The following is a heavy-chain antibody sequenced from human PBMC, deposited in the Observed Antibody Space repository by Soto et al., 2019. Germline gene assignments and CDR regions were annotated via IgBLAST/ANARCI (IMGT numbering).Heavy chain of an antibody. CDR1: GFTFSMHA. D-gene: IGHD4-17*01. CDR3: ARVRQDYGDYDY. J-gene: IGHJ4*02. CDR2: LSGNGRST. Sequence: EVQLVESGGDLVQPGGSLSLSCAASGFTFSMHAIHWVRQAPGKGLDFVSGLSGNGRSTYYANSVKGRFTISRDNSKNTLYLQMGSLRAEDTAVYYCARVRQDYGDYDYWDQGTLVTVSS. V-gene: IGHV3-64*01.